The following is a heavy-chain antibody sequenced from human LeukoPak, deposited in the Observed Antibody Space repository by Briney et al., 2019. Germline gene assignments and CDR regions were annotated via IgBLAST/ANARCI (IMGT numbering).Heavy chain of an antibody. Sequence: GGSLRLSCVASGFSFRNYAIHWVRQAPGKGLEYVSVINTDGRITYYADSVKGRFTISRDNSKNTVYLQMGSLRGEDMAVYYCTRDGGNFCDFDDWGQGVLVTVSS. CDR3: TRDGGNFCDFDD. CDR2: INTDGRIT. V-gene: IGHV3-64*02. CDR1: GFSFRNYA. J-gene: IGHJ4*02. D-gene: IGHD1-7*01.